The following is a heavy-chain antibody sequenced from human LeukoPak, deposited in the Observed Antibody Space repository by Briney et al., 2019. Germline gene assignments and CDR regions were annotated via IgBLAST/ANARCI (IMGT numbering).Heavy chain of an antibody. CDR1: GGSISSYY. Sequence: PSETLSLTCTVSGGSISSYYWSWIRQPPGKGLEWIGYIYYSGSTNYNPSLKSRITISVDTSKNQFSLKLSSVTAADTAVYYCAGKEVPYYDFWSGYYRYWGQEPWSPSPQ. J-gene: IGHJ4*01. CDR3: AGKEVPYYDFWSGYYRY. D-gene: IGHD3-3*01. V-gene: IGHV4-59*01. CDR2: IYYSGST.